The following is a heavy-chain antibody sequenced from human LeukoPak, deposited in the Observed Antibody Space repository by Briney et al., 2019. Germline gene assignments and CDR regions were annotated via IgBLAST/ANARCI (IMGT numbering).Heavy chain of an antibody. J-gene: IGHJ4*02. CDR3: ARESSVVGRNIDY. CDR2: ISSNGSTI. CDR1: GFTFSSYE. D-gene: IGHD1-26*01. V-gene: IGHV3-48*03. Sequence: GGSLRLSCAASGFTFSSYEMNWVRQAPGKGLEWVSYISSNGSTIYYADSVKGRFTISRDNAKNSLYLQMNSLRAEDTAVYYCARESSVVGRNIDYWGQGTLVTVSS.